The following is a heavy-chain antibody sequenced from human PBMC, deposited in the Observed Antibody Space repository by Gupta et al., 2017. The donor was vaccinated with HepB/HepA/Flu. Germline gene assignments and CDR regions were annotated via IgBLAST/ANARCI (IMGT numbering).Heavy chain of an antibody. CDR1: GGTFSSYA. D-gene: IGHD3-22*01. V-gene: IGHV1-69*06. Sequence: QVQLVQSGAEVKKPGSSVKVSCKASGGTFSSYAISWVRQAPGQGLEWMGGIIPIFGTANYAQKFQGRVTITADKSTSTAYMELSSLRSEDTAVYYCASRSYYDSSGYYYYYYMDVWGKGTTVTVSS. CDR3: ASRSYYDSSGYYYYYYMDV. CDR2: IIPIFGTA. J-gene: IGHJ6*03.